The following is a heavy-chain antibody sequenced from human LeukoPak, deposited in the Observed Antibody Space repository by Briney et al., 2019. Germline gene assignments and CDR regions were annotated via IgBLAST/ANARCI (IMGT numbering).Heavy chain of an antibody. V-gene: IGHV3-23*01. Sequence: GGSLRLSCAASGFAFSSYAMSWVRQPPGKGLEWVSVITRRDDYTYYADSVKGRFPISRENSKNTLYLQMNMLRAEDTAVYYCANDYRSGSFHDFWGQGTLVTVSS. CDR3: ANDYRSGSFHDF. CDR2: ITRRDDYT. J-gene: IGHJ4*02. D-gene: IGHD3-10*01. CDR1: GFAFSSYA.